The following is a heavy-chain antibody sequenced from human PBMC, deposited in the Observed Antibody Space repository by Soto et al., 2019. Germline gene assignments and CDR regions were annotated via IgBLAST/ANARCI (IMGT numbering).Heavy chain of an antibody. J-gene: IGHJ4*02. V-gene: IGHV3-9*01. Sequence: PGGSLRLSCAASGFTFSTYAMAWVRQAPGKGLEWVSGISWNSGSIGYADSVKGRFTISRDNAKNSLYLQMNSLRAEDTALYYCAKQEHKALVTTPIDYWGQGTLVTVSS. CDR3: AKQEHKALVTTPIDY. D-gene: IGHD4-17*01. CDR2: ISWNSGSI. CDR1: GFTFSTYA.